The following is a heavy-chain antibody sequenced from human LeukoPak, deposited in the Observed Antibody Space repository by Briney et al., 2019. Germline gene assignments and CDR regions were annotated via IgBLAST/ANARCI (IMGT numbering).Heavy chain of an antibody. CDR2: IDPSDSYT. CDR1: GYSLTSYG. Sequence: GESLKISGQRSGYSLTSYGSTGVRQMPGKGLEWMGRIDPSDSYTNYSPSFQGHVTISADKSISTAYLQWSSLKASDTAMYYCASGDTYGGWPDHWGQGTLVTVSS. D-gene: IGHD2-15*01. V-gene: IGHV5-10-1*01. CDR3: ASGDTYGGWPDH. J-gene: IGHJ5*02.